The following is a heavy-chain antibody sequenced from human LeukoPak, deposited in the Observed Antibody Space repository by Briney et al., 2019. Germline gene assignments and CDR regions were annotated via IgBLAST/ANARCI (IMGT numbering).Heavy chain of an antibody. D-gene: IGHD5-12*01. CDR1: GGTFSSYA. CDR3: ARAISYSGYGYYYYYMDV. J-gene: IGHJ6*03. V-gene: IGHV1-69*13. CDR2: IIPIFGTA. Sequence: SVKVSCKASGGTFSSYAISWVRQAPGQGLEWMGGIIPIFGTANYAQKFQGRVTITADESTSTAYMELSSLRSEDTAVYYCARAISYSGYGYYYYYMDVWGKGTTVTISS.